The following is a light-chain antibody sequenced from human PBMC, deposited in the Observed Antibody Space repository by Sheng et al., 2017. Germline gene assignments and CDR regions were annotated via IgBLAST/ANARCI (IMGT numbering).Light chain of an antibody. CDR1: QGISRW. Sequence: DIQMTQSPSSVSASVGDKVTITCRASQGISRWLAWYQQKPGKAPKLLIYEASSLQSGVPSRFSGSGSGTDFTLTISSLQPEDSATYYCQQANSFPSTFAQGTRLEIK. V-gene: IGKV1D-12*01. J-gene: IGKJ5*01. CDR3: QQANSFPST. CDR2: EAS.